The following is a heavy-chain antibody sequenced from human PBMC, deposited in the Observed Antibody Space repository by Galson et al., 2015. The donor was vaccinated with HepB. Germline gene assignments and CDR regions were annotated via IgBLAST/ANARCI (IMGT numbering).Heavy chain of an antibody. D-gene: IGHD6-13*01. CDR2: MNPNSGNT. Sequence: SVKVSCKASGYTFTSYDINWVRQATGQGLEWMGWMNPNSGNTGYAQKFQGRVTMTRNTSISTAYVELSSLRSEDTAVYYCARDLSIAAAGTGPDYYYYYMDVWGKGTTVTVSS. CDR3: ARDLSIAAAGTGPDYYYYYMDV. J-gene: IGHJ6*03. CDR1: GYTFTSYD. V-gene: IGHV1-8*01.